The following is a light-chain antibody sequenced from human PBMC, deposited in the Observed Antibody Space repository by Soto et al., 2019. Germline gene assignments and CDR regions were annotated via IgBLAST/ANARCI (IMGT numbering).Light chain of an antibody. CDR3: XSYTSSSTLLYV. V-gene: IGLV2-14*01. CDR1: SSDVGGYNY. CDR2: DVS. J-gene: IGLJ1*01. Sequence: QSALTQPASVSGSPGQSITISCTGTSSDVGGYNYVSWYQQHPGKAPKLMIYDVSNRPSGVSNRFSGSKSGNTASLTISGLQXXXXXXXYXXSYTSSSTLLYVFGTGTKLTVL.